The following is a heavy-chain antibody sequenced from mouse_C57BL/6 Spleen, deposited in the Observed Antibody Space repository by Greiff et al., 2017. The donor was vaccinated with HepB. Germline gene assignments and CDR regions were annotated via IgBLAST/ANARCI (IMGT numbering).Heavy chain of an antibody. CDR1: GFSFNTYA. J-gene: IGHJ1*03. CDR3: VRRGTTVVGDWYFDV. D-gene: IGHD1-1*01. Sequence: EVQLVESGGGLVQPKGSLKLSCAASGFSFNTYAMNRVRQAPGKGLEWVARIRSKSNNYATYYADSVKDRFTISRDDSESMLYLQMNNLKTEDTAMYYCVRRGTTVVGDWYFDVWGTGTTVTVSS. V-gene: IGHV10-1*01. CDR2: IRSKSNNYAT.